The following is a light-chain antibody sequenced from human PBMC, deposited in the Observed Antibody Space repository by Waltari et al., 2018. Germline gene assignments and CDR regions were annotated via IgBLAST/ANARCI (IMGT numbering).Light chain of an antibody. CDR2: DAS. V-gene: IGKV3-11*01. CDR1: QSVSSY. CDR3: QQRSNWPPFT. J-gene: IGKJ3*01. Sequence: EIVLTQSPATLSLSPGDRATISCRASQSVSSYLAWYQQKPGQAPRLLIYDASNRATGIPARFSGSGSGTDFTLTISSLEPEDFAVYYCQQRSNWPPFTFGPGTKVDIK.